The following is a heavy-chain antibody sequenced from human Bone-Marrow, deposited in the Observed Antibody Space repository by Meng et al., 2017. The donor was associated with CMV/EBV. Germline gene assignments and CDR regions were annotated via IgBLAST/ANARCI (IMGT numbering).Heavy chain of an antibody. CDR1: GYTFTSYG. J-gene: IGHJ5*02. Sequence: ASVKVSCKASGYTFTSYGISWVRQAPGQGLEWMGWISAYNGNTNYAQKLQGRVTMTTDTSTSTAYMELRSLRSDDTAVYYCARVARARDWRNWFDPWGQGTLVTVSS. CDR2: ISAYNGNT. CDR3: ARVARARDWRNWFDP. V-gene: IGHV1-18*01. D-gene: IGHD1-1*01.